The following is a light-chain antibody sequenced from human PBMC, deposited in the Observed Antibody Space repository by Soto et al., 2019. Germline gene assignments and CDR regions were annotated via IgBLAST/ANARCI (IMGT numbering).Light chain of an antibody. J-gene: IGLJ2*01. CDR3: SSSTSSSTLVV. V-gene: IGLV2-14*03. CDR2: DVT. CDR1: SSDVGGYNY. Sequence: QSALTQPASVSESPGQSITIPCTGTSSDVGGYNYVSWYQQYPGKAPKLLIYDVTNRPSGVSNRFSGSKSGNTASLTISGLHAADDANYYCSSSTSSSTLVVFGGGTKLTVL.